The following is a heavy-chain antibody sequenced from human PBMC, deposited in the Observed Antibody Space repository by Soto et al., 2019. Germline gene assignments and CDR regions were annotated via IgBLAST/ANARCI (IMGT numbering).Heavy chain of an antibody. CDR3: AKVLYGVVTYFDS. J-gene: IGHJ4*02. D-gene: IGHD3-3*01. Sequence: EVQLLESGGGLVQPGGSLRLSCASSGFTFSSYGMTWVRRPPGKGLEWVSAISGSGAATYYADSVQGRFTISRDNSNNTLYLQMNSLRAEDTAVNSCAKVLYGVVTYFDSWGQGTLVTVSS. CDR2: ISGSGAAT. CDR1: GFTFSSYG. V-gene: IGHV3-23*01.